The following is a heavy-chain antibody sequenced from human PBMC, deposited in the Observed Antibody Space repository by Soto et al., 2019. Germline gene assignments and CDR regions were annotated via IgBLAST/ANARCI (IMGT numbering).Heavy chain of an antibody. Sequence: GGSLRLSCAASGFMFSGFWMHWVRQVPGRGLVWVSRINSDESVKAYASSVKGRFTXXXXXXXXXXXXXXXXXXXXXXXXYYCARVPNQQAIGPFYDIWGQGTLVTVS. V-gene: IGHV3-74*03. CDR3: ARVPNQQAIGPFYDI. D-gene: IGHD3-10*01. CDR1: GFMFSGFW. CDR2: INSDESVK. J-gene: IGHJ4*02.